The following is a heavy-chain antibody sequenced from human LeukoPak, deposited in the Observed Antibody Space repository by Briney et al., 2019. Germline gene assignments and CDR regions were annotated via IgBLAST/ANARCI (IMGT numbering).Heavy chain of an antibody. J-gene: IGHJ6*03. Sequence: GGSLRLSCAASGFTFSSYEMNWVRQAPGKGLEWVSSISSSSSYIYYADSVKGRFTISRDNAKNSLYLQMNSLRAEDTAVYYCARDRDYGSGSYYKIYYYYMDVWGKGTTVTVSS. CDR1: GFTFSSYE. V-gene: IGHV3-21*01. D-gene: IGHD3-10*01. CDR3: ARDRDYGSGSYYKIYYYYMDV. CDR2: ISSSSSYI.